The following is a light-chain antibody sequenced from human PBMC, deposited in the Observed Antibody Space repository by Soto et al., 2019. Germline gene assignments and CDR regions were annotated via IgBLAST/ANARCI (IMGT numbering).Light chain of an antibody. J-gene: IGLJ2*01. CDR1: KLGGKY. CDR2: DDS. V-gene: IGLV3-1*01. CDR3: QAWDSSVV. Sequence: SYELTQPPSVSVSPGQTASMTCSGEKLGGKYVCWYQQKPGQSPVLVIYDDSKRPSGLPERFSGSNSGNTATLTISGTQAMDEADYYCQAWDSSVVFGGGTKLTVL.